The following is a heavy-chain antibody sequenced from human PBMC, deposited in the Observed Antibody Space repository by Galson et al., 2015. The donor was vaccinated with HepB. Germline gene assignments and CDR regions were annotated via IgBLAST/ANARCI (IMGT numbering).Heavy chain of an antibody. CDR1: GFGFSNAW. J-gene: IGHJ6*02. Sequence: SLRLSCAASGFGFSNAWMNWVRQAPGKGLEWVGRIKSKTDGGTTDYAAPVKGRFTISRDDSKNMLYLQMNSLKTEDTAVYYCTTPPFIHYYYYGMDVWGQGTTVTVSS. CDR3: TTPPFIHYYYYGMDV. V-gene: IGHV3-15*07. D-gene: IGHD3-16*01. CDR2: IKSKTDGGTT.